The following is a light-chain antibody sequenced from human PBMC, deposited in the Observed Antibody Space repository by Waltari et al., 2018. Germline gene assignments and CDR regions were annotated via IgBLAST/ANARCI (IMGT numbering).Light chain of an antibody. CDR1: SSHVGGYNY. J-gene: IGLJ2*01. CDR3: CSYAGSYTSL. Sequence: QSALTQPRSVSGSPGQSVTISCPGTSSHVGGYNYVSWYQQHPGNAPKLMIYDVSKRPSGVPDRFSGSKSGNTASLTISGLQAEDEADYYCCSYAGSYTSLFGRGTKLTVL. CDR2: DVS. V-gene: IGLV2-11*02.